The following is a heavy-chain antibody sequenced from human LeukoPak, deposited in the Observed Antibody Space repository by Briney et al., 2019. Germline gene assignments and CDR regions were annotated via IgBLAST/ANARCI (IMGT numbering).Heavy chain of an antibody. Sequence: GESLKISCRGSGYRFTNYWIGWVRQMPGKGLEWMGIIYPGDSDTRYSPSFQGQVTISADKSINTAYLQWSSLKASDTAIYYCARRGEAMDPFDYWGQGTLVTVSS. V-gene: IGHV5-51*01. CDR2: IYPGDSDT. J-gene: IGHJ4*02. D-gene: IGHD5-18*01. CDR3: ARRGEAMDPFDY. CDR1: GYRFTNYW.